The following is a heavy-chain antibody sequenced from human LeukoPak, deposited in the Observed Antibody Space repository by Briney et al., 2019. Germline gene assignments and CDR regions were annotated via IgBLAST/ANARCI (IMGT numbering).Heavy chain of an antibody. D-gene: IGHD5-24*01. CDR1: GGSISSYY. Sequence: PSETLSLTCTVPGGSISSYYWSWIRQPAGEGLQWIGRIYTSGSTNYNPSLKSRVTMSVDTSKNQFSLRLSSVTAADTAVFYCARHRAEMATITDDAFDMWGQGTMVTVSS. CDR2: IYTSGST. CDR3: ARHRAEMATITDDAFDM. V-gene: IGHV4-4*07. J-gene: IGHJ3*02.